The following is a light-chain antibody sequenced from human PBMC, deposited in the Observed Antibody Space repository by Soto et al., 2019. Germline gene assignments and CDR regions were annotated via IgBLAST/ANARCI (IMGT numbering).Light chain of an antibody. Sequence: DIQMTQSTSTLSASVGDRVTITCRTSQSISSWLAWYQQKPGKAPKLLIYKASSLDSAVPSRFSGSGSGTEFTLTISTLQPDDFATYYCQQYDSYSYTFGQGTKLEIK. CDR2: KAS. CDR3: QQYDSYSYT. V-gene: IGKV1-5*03. CDR1: QSISSW. J-gene: IGKJ2*01.